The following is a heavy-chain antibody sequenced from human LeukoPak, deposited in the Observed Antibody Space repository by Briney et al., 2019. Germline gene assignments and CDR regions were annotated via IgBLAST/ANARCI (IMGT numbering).Heavy chain of an antibody. D-gene: IGHD4-17*01. CDR3: ARDRAPKTVTSEVDAFDI. CDR1: GYTFTSYD. CDR2: INPGNGNT. J-gene: IGHJ3*02. Sequence: ASVKVSCKASGYTFTSYDINWVRQATGQGLEWMGWINPGNGNTKYSEEFHGRVTITRDTSASTAYMELSSLRSEDMAVYYCARDRAPKTVTSEVDAFDIWGQGTVVTVSS. V-gene: IGHV1-3*03.